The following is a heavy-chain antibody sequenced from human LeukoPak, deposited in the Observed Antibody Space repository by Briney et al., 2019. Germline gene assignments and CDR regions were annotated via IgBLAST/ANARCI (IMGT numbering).Heavy chain of an antibody. D-gene: IGHD3-22*01. J-gene: IGHJ4*02. CDR2: TKQDDSEK. V-gene: IGHV3-7*01. CDR1: GFSFRGYW. CDR3: PRGFDSRFFNE. Sequence: PGGSLRLSCVDAGFSFRGYWMSWVRQAPGKGPEWVANTKQDDSEKYYVDSVKGRFSISRDNAKNSLYLQMNSLRVEDTAVYYCPRGFDSRFFNEWGQGTLVTVSS.